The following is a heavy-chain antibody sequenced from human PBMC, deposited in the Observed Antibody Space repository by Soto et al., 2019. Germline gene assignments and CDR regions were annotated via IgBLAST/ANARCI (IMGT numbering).Heavy chain of an antibody. D-gene: IGHD3-3*01. V-gene: IGHV3-48*01. CDR2: ISSSSSTI. CDR1: GFTFSSYS. CDR3: ARVAYTSITIFGVVNEHFDY. J-gene: IGHJ4*02. Sequence: GGSLRLSCAASGFTFSSYSMNWVRQAPGKGLEWVSYISSSSSTIYYADSVKGRFTISRDNAKNSLYLQMNSLRAEDTAVYYCARVAYTSITIFGVVNEHFDYWGQGTLVTVSS.